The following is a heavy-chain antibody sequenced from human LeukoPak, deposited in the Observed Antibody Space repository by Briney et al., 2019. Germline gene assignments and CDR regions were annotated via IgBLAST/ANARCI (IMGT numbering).Heavy chain of an antibody. V-gene: IGHV1-18*01. CDR1: GYTFTSYG. J-gene: IGHJ4*02. D-gene: IGHD3-9*01. CDR3: ARDGGRDVLRYFDWLPLDY. CDR2: ISAYNGNT. Sequence: ASVKVSCKASGYTFTSYGISWVRQAPGQGLEWMGWISAYNGNTNYAQKLQGRVTMTTDTSTSTAYMELRSLRSDDTAVYYCARDGGRDVLRYFDWLPLDYRGQGTLVTVSS.